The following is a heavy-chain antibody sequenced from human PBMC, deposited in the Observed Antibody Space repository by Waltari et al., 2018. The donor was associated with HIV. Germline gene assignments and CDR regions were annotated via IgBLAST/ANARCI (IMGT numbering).Heavy chain of an antibody. Sequence: QVQLQESGPGLVKPSETLSLTCTVSGGSISSYYWSWIRQPPGKGLEWIGYVYYSGSTNYNPSLKSRVTISVDTSKNQFSLKLSSVTAADTAVYYCAREPGYWGQGTLVTVSS. CDR3: AREPGY. CDR1: GGSISSYY. CDR2: VYYSGST. V-gene: IGHV4-59*01. J-gene: IGHJ4*02.